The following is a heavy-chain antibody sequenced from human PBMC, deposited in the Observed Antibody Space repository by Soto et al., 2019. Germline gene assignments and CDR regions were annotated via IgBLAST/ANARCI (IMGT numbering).Heavy chain of an antibody. J-gene: IGHJ4*02. V-gene: IGHV1-69*01. D-gene: IGHD4-17*01. CDR1: GGTFSSYA. Sequence: VQLVQSGAEVKKPGSSVKVSCKASGGTFSSYAISWVRQAPGQGLEWMGGIIPIFGTANYAQKFQGRVTITADESTSTAYMELNSLRSEDTAVYYCARGAPSSPGDYGDLDYWGQGTLVTVSS. CDR3: ARGAPSSPGDYGDLDY. CDR2: IIPIFGTA.